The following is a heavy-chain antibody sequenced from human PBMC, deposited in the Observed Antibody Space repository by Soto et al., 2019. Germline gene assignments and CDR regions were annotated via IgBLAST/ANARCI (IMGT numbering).Heavy chain of an antibody. CDR1: GGSITSYY. V-gene: IGHV4-59*08. J-gene: IGHJ4*02. CDR3: AIQVTTIYYYFDY. Sequence: SETLSLTCTVSGGSITSYYWSWIRQPPGKGLEWIGFIYYSGSTSYNPSLKSRVSISVDTSKNQFSLKLSSVTAADTAVYYCAIQVTTIYYYFDYWGQGALVTVSS. CDR2: IYYSGST. D-gene: IGHD5-12*01.